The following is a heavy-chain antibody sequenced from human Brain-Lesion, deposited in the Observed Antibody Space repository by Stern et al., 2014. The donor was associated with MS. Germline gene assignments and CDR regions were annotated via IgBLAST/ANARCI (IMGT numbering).Heavy chain of an antibody. D-gene: IGHD1-14*01. CDR2: ISWNSGII. CDR1: GFTFDDYA. Sequence: VHLVESGGDLVQPGRSLRLSCAAFGFTFDDYAMNWVRQAPGKGLEWVAGISWNSGIIGYADSVKVRFTTSRDNAYSSLYLQMNSLRPEDTALYYCARDITGSSAYFAYWGQGTLVTVSS. J-gene: IGHJ4*02. CDR3: ARDITGSSAYFAY. V-gene: IGHV3-9*01.